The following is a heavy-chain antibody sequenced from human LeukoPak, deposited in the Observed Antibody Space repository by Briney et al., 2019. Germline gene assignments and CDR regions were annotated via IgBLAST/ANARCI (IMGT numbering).Heavy chain of an antibody. CDR2: ISYDGSNK. CDR1: GFTFSSYA. Sequence: GGSLRLSRAASGFTFSSYAMHWVRQAPGKGLEWVAVISYDGSNKYYADSVKGRFTISRDNSKNTLYLQMNSLRAEDTAVYYCAKGDDLCSSTSCPTFDYWGQGTLVTVSS. J-gene: IGHJ4*02. CDR3: AKGDDLCSSTSCPTFDY. D-gene: IGHD2-2*01. V-gene: IGHV3-30-3*01.